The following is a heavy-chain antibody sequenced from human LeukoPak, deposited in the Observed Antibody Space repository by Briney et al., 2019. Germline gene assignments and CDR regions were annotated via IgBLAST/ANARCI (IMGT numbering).Heavy chain of an antibody. CDR1: GFTFSSYA. CDR2: ISGSGGST. D-gene: IGHD2-21*02. CDR3: AKDLSCGGDCSTGFFYYHYYYGMDV. Sequence: GGSLRLSCATSGFTFSSYAMSWVRQAPGKGLEWVSAISGSGGSTYYADSVKGRFTISRDNSKNTLYLQMNSLRAEDTAVYYCAKDLSCGGDCSTGFFYYHYYYGMDVWGQGTTVTVSS. V-gene: IGHV3-23*01. J-gene: IGHJ6*02.